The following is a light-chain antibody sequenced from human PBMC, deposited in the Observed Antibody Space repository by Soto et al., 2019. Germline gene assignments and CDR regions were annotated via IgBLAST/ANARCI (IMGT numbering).Light chain of an antibody. V-gene: IGKV3-20*01. CDR2: GAS. Sequence: ETALTQSPSTLSLSPRERATLSCRASQSLSSSYLAWYQQKPGQAPRLLIYGASSRATGIPDRFSGSGSGTDFTLTISRLEPEDFAVYYCQQYGNSRTFGQGSKVDIK. CDR1: QSLSSSY. J-gene: IGKJ1*01. CDR3: QQYGNSRT.